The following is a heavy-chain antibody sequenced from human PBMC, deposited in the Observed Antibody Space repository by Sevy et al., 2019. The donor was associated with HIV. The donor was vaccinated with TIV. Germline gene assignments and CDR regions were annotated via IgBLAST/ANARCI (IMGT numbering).Heavy chain of an antibody. CDR3: ARERPPRSWGSPDAFVI. J-gene: IGHJ3*02. CDR2: IYTSGST. D-gene: IGHD7-27*01. CDR1: GGSISSYY. V-gene: IGHV4-4*07. Sequence: SETLSLTCTVSGGSISSYYWSWIRQPAGKGLEWIGRIYTSGSTNYNPSLKSRVTMSVDTSKNQFSLKLSSVTAADTAVYYCARERPPRSWGSPDAFVIWGQGTMVTVSS.